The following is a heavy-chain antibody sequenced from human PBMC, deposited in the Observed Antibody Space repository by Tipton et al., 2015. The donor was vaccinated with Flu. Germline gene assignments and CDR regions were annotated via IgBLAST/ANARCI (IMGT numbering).Heavy chain of an antibody. Sequence: TLSLTCTVSGGSINRSHYYWGWIRQPPGKGLEWIGSIYHSGSTFYHPSLKGRVTISVDTSKNQFSLKLSSVTAADTAVYYCARDGGVGSGWSYSGGNYYYGMDVWGQGTTVIVSS. J-gene: IGHJ6*02. D-gene: IGHD6-19*01. V-gene: IGHV4-39*07. CDR1: GGSINRSHYY. CDR3: ARDGGVGSGWSYSGGNYYYGMDV. CDR2: IYHSGST.